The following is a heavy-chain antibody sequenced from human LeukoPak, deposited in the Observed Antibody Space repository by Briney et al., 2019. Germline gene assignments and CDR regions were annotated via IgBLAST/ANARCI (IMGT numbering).Heavy chain of an antibody. D-gene: IGHD6-19*01. CDR2: IYNSGTT. J-gene: IGHJ4*02. CDR1: GGSISSQF. Sequence: PSETLSLTCTVSGGSISSQFWSWIRQPPGKGLEWIGNIYNSGTTNYNPSLESRVTISVDTSKNQLSLQLTSVTAADTAVYYCTKATQWLAFDHWGRGTLVTVSS. V-gene: IGHV4-59*11. CDR3: TKATQWLAFDH.